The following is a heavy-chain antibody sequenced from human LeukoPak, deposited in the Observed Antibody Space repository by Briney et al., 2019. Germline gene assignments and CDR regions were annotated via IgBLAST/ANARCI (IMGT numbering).Heavy chain of an antibody. D-gene: IGHD7-27*01. V-gene: IGHV4-61*02. CDR1: GGSISSGSYY. CDR3: ARDNWGTIDY. CDR2: IYTSGST. Sequence: SETLSLTCTVSGGSISSGSYYWSWIRQPAGKGLEWIGRIYTSGSTNYNPSLKSRVTISVDTSKNQFSLKLGSVAAADTAVYYCARDNWGTIDYWGQGTLVTVSS. J-gene: IGHJ4*02.